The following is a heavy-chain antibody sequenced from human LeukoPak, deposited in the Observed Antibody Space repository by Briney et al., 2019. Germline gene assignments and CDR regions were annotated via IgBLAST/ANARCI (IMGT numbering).Heavy chain of an antibody. Sequence: GGSLRLSCAASGFTFSSYAMNWVRQAPGKGLEWVSAVRGSDAGTSYADSVKGRFTISRDNSKNTLYLQMSSLRAEDTAVYYCAKNRGGSYYSGSDYWGQGTLVTVSS. J-gene: IGHJ4*02. V-gene: IGHV3-23*01. CDR2: VRGSDAGT. D-gene: IGHD1-26*01. CDR1: GFTFSSYA. CDR3: AKNRGGSYYSGSDY.